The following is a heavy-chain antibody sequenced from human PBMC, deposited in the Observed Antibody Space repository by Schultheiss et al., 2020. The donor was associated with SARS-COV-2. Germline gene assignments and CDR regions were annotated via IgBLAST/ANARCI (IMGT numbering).Heavy chain of an antibody. J-gene: IGHJ4*02. V-gene: IGHV3-23*01. Sequence: GGSLRLSCAASGFTFSSYAMSWVRQAPGKGLEWVSAISGSGGSTYYADSVKGRFTISRDNSKNTLYLQMNSLRAEDTAVYYCAKDLSSIAARPPYFDYWGQGTLVTGSS. CDR2: ISGSGGST. CDR3: AKDLSSIAARPPYFDY. D-gene: IGHD6-6*01. CDR1: GFTFSSYA.